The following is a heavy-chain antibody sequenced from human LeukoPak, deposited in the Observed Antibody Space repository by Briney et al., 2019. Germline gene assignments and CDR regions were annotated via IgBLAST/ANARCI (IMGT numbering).Heavy chain of an antibody. V-gene: IGHV3-7*03. D-gene: IGHD7-27*01. CDR2: IKQDGSEK. CDR1: GFTFSSYW. CDR3: AKDGGLWVSAHWGDS. J-gene: IGHJ4*02. Sequence: GGSLRLSCAASGFTFSSYWMSWVRQAPGKGLEWVANIKQDGSEKYYVDSVKGRFTISRDNSKNTLFLQMNSLRAEDTAVYYCAKDGGLWVSAHWGDSWGRGTLVTVSS.